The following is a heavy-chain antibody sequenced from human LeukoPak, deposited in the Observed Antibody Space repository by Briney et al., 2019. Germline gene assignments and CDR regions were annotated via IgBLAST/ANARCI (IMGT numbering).Heavy chain of an antibody. D-gene: IGHD6-19*01. J-gene: IGHJ3*02. V-gene: IGHV3-23*01. CDR2: ISGSGGST. Sequence: PGGSLRLSCAASGFTFSSYAMSWVRQAPGKGLEWVSAISGSGGSTYYADSVKGRFTISRDNSKNTLYLQMNSLRAEDTAVYYCAKEGRLPYISGWYSNAFDIWGQGTMVAVSS. CDR3: AKEGRLPYISGWYSNAFDI. CDR1: GFTFSSYA.